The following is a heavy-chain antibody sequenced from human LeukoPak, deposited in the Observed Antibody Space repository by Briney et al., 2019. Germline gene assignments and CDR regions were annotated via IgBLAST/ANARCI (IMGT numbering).Heavy chain of an antibody. D-gene: IGHD2-2*01. CDR2: ISSSGTTI. V-gene: IGHV3-48*04. J-gene: IGHJ3*02. CDR1: GFTFSSYA. CDR3: ATQDLYCSSTSCYRRGDAFDI. Sequence: PGGSLRLSCAASGFTFSSYAMHWVRQAPGKGLEWVSYISSSGTTIYYADSVKGRFTISRDNAKNSLYLQMNSLRAEDTAVYYCATQDLYCSSTSCYRRGDAFDIWGQGTMVAVSS.